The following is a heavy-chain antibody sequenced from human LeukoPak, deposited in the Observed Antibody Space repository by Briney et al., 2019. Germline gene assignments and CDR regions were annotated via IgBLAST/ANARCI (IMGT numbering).Heavy chain of an antibody. CDR3: ARGSSSSTWLAFDL. J-gene: IGHJ3*01. V-gene: IGHV3-30*04. CDR2: ISYDGSNK. CDR1: GFTFSSYA. Sequence: GRSLRLSCAASGFTFSSYAMHWVRQAPGKGLEWVAIISYDGSNKYYADSVKGRFTISRDNSKNTLYLQMNSLRAEDTAVYYCARGSSSSTWLAFDLWGQGTMVTVSS. D-gene: IGHD2-2*01.